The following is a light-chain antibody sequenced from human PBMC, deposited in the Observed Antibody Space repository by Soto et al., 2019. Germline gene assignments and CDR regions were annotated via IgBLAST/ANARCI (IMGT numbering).Light chain of an antibody. Sequence: EIVMTQSPATLSVSPGDKATLSCRASQSVSNNLAWYQQRPGQAPRLLIYFASTRATGIPARFSGSGSGTELSHTISSLQSEDLALYYCQQYNQWPLTFGGGTKVETK. CDR2: FAS. CDR1: QSVSNN. CDR3: QQYNQWPLT. V-gene: IGKV3-15*01. J-gene: IGKJ4*01.